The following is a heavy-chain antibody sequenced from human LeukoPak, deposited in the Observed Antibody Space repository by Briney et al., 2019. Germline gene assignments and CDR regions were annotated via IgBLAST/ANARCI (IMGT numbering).Heavy chain of an antibody. D-gene: IGHD6-19*01. CDR2: IYYSENT. J-gene: IGHJ4*02. Sequence: SETLSLTCTVSGGSISSYYWSWIRQPPGKGPEWIGYIYYSENTNYNPSLKSRLTISIDTSKNQFSLKLSSVTAADTAVYYCARVGSGCFDYWGQGTLVTVSS. CDR3: ARVGSGCFDY. V-gene: IGHV4-59*01. CDR1: GGSISSYY.